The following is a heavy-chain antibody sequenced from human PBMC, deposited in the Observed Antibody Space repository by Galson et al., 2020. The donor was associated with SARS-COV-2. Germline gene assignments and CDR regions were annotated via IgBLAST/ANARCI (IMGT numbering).Heavy chain of an antibody. D-gene: IGHD3-10*01. CDR3: GRVEITYYYGSGPFDY. CDR2: IKQAGSEK. Sequence: GESLKISCAASGFPFSGYWMTWVRQTPGKGLEWVANIKQAGSEKYYVDSVKGRFIVSRDNAKNSLYLQMNSLRVEDTAVYYCGRVEITYYYGSGPFDYWGQGTLVTVSS. V-gene: IGHV3-7*01. CDR1: GFPFSGYW. J-gene: IGHJ4*02.